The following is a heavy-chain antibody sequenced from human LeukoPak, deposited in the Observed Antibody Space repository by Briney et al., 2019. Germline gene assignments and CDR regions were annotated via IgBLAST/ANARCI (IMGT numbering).Heavy chain of an antibody. CDR3: ARVRRSGNWFGDMFDP. CDR1: GGSISSGDYY. J-gene: IGHJ5*02. Sequence: SETLSLTCTVSGGSISSGDYYWSWIRQPPGKGLEWIGYIYYSGSAYYNPSLKSRVTISVDTSKNQFSLKLSSVTAADTAVYHCARVRRSGNWFGDMFDPWGQGTLVTVSS. D-gene: IGHD3-10*01. V-gene: IGHV4-30-4*01. CDR2: IYYSGSA.